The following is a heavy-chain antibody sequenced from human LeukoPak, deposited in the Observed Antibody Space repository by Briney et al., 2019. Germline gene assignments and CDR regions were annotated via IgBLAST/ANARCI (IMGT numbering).Heavy chain of an antibody. V-gene: IGHV3-33*01. CDR2: IWYDGSNK. D-gene: IGHD6-6*01. CDR3: ARESGAARDFDY. CDR1: GLTFSSYG. Sequence: PGRSLRLSCAASGLTFSSYGMHWVRQAPGKGLEWVAVIWYDGSNKYYADSVKGRFTISRDNSKNTLYLQMNSLRAEDTAVYYCARESGAARDFDYWGQGTLVTVSS. J-gene: IGHJ4*02.